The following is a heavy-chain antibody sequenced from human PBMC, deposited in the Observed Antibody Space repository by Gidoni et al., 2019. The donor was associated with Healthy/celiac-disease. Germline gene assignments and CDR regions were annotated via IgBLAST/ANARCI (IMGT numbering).Heavy chain of an antibody. CDR3: ARDGPIDYDFWSGPDY. V-gene: IGHV3-48*02. CDR2: ISRSSSTI. Sequence: EVQLVESGGGLVQPGGSLRLSCAASGFTFSSYSMNWVRQAPGKGLEWVSYISRSSSTIYYADSGKGRFTISRDNAKNSLYLQMNSLRDEDTAVYYCARDGPIDYDFWSGPDYWGQGTLVTVSS. J-gene: IGHJ4*02. CDR1: GFTFSSYS. D-gene: IGHD3-3*01.